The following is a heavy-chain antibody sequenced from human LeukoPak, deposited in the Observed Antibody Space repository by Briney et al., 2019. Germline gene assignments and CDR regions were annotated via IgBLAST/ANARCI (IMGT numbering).Heavy chain of an antibody. CDR1: GFTFSSYS. D-gene: IGHD3-3*01. J-gene: IGHJ3*02. Sequence: PGGSLRLSCAASGFTFSSYSMNSVRQAPGKGLEWVSYISSSSSTIYYADSVKGRFTISRDNAKNSLYLQMNSLRAEDTAVYYCASVYYDFWSGYPHDAFDIWGQGTMVTVSS. CDR3: ASVYYDFWSGYPHDAFDI. V-gene: IGHV3-48*01. CDR2: ISSSSSTI.